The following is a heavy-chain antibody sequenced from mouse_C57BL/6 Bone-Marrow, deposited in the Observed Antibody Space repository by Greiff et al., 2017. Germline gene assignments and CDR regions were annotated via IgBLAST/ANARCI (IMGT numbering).Heavy chain of an antibody. CDR1: GYSFTGYY. D-gene: IGHD2-4*01. CDR3: AREGGLRGALYYYAMDN. V-gene: IGHV1-42*01. J-gene: IGHJ4*01. CDR2: INPSTGGT. Sequence: VQLQQSGPELVKPGASVKISCKASGYSFTGYYMNWVKQSPEKSLEWIGEINPSTGGTTYNQKFKAKATLTVDKSSSTAYMELKSLTSEDSAVYYLAREGGLRGALYYYAMDNWGQGTSVTVSS.